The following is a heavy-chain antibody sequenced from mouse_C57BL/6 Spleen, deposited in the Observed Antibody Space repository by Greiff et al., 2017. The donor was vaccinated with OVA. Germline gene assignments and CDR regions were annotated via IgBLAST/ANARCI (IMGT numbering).Heavy chain of an antibody. J-gene: IGHJ1*03. CDR1: GYSITNGNLC. Sequence: ESGPALVKPSQTVSLTCTVSGYSITNGNLCWNWLRQVSGSKLVWIGYISSSGSSDSNPFPNSRISITRDTSKNQLFLQLNSVTTEDIATYYCARGGSYWYFDVWGTGTTVTVAS. CDR3: ARGGSYWYFDV. V-gene: IGHV3-4*01. CDR2: ISSSGSS.